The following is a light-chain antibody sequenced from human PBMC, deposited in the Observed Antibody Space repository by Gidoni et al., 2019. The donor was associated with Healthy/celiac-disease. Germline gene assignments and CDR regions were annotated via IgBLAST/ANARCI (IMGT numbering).Light chain of an antibody. CDR1: QSVFYSSNHKNY. CDR3: QQYYRTPLT. V-gene: IGKV4-1*01. J-gene: IGKJ4*01. CDR2: WAS. Sequence: DIVMTQSPDSLAVSMGERATINCQSRQSVFYSSNHKNYLACYQQKPGQPPKLLIYWASTPEPAVPDRFSGSGYGTDFTLTLSRLQAADVAVYHCQQYYRTPLTFGGGTKVEIK.